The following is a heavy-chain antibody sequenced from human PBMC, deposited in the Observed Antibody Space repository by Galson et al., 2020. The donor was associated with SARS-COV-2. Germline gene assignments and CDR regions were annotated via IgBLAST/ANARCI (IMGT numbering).Heavy chain of an antibody. Sequence: SCAASGFTFSSYAMHWVRQAPGKGLEWVAVISYDGSNKYYADSVKGRFTISRDNSKNTLYLQMNSLRAEDTAVYYCARATGIAVAGTGAFDIWGQGTMVTVSS. D-gene: IGHD6-19*01. CDR3: ARATGIAVAGTGAFDI. V-gene: IGHV3-30*01. J-gene: IGHJ3*02. CDR2: ISYDGSNK. CDR1: GFTFSSYA.